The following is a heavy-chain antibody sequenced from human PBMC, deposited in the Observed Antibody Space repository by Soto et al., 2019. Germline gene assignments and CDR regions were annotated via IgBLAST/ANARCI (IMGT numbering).Heavy chain of an antibody. CDR2: IYVTGPT. CDR1: GVALNSGGYC. Sequence: PSETLSLTCSVSGVALNSGGYCWSWIRQLPGKGLEWIGTIYVTGPTDYNPSLRGRVTISQDTSERQFSLNLKSVTAADTAVYYCARLKVATSNYNWFDPWGQGTLVTVSS. V-gene: IGHV4-31*03. D-gene: IGHD5-12*01. J-gene: IGHJ5*02. CDR3: ARLKVATSNYNWFDP.